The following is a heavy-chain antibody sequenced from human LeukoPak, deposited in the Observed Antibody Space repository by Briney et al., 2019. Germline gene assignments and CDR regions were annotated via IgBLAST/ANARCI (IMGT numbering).Heavy chain of an antibody. Sequence: PGGSLRLSCAAFGFTFSSYGMHWVRQAPGKGLEWVAVISYDGSNKYYADSVKGRFTISRDNSKNTLYLQMNSLRAEDTAVYYCAKDLSAASRVEYYFDYWGQGTLVTVSS. CDR3: AKDLSAASRVEYYFDY. CDR1: GFTFSSYG. D-gene: IGHD5-24*01. J-gene: IGHJ4*02. CDR2: ISYDGSNK. V-gene: IGHV3-30*18.